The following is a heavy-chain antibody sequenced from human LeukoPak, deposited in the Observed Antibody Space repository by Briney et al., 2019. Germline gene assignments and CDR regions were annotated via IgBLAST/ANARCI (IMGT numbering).Heavy chain of an antibody. J-gene: IGHJ3*02. CDR3: ARSPLWFGHPGAFDI. CDR1: GGSISSYY. V-gene: IGHV4-59*12. Sequence: SETLSLTRTVSGGSISSYYWSWIRQPPGKGLEWIGYIYYSGSTNYNPSLKSRVTISVDTSKNQFSLKLSSVTAADTAVYYCARSPLWFGHPGAFDIWGQGTMVTVSS. D-gene: IGHD3-10*01. CDR2: IYYSGST.